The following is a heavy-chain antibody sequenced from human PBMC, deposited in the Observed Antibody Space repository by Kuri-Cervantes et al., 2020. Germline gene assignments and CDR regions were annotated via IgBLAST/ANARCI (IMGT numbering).Heavy chain of an antibody. Sequence: GESLKISCTASGFTGSSNYMNWVRQAPGKGLEWVSIIYNDGSTYYADTVKGGFTISRDNSKNTPYLQMNSLRAEDTAVYYCAKDGGFSGVRGPTLYYGMDVWGQGTTVTVSS. CDR1: GFTGSSNY. D-gene: IGHD3-10*01. V-gene: IGHV3-53*01. J-gene: IGHJ6*02. CDR2: IYNDGST. CDR3: AKDGGFSGVRGPTLYYGMDV.